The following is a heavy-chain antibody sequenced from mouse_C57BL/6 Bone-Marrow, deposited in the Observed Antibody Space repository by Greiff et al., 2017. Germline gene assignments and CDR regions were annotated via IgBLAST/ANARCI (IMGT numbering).Heavy chain of an antibody. D-gene: IGHD2-2*01. CDR3: ARYGYKTWYFDV. CDR1: GYTFTSYG. CDR2: IYPRSGNT. Sequence: QVQLQQSGAELARPGASVKLSCKASGYTFTSYGISWVKQRPGQGLEWIGEIYPRSGNTYYNEKFKGKATLTADKSSSTAYMELRSLTSEDSAVYVCARYGYKTWYFDVWGTGTTVTVSS. J-gene: IGHJ1*03. V-gene: IGHV1-81*01.